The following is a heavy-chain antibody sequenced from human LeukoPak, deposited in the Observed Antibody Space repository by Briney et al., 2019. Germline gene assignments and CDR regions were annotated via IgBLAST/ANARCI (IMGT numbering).Heavy chain of an antibody. CDR2: ISSSGSTI. Sequence: PGGSLRLSCAASGFTFSSYSMNWVRQAPGKGLEWVSYISSSGSTIYYADSVKGRFTISRDNAKNSLYLQMNSLRAEDTAVYYCASIGYNVDYWGQGTLVTVSS. V-gene: IGHV3-48*04. J-gene: IGHJ4*02. D-gene: IGHD1-1*01. CDR3: ASIGYNVDY. CDR1: GFTFSSYS.